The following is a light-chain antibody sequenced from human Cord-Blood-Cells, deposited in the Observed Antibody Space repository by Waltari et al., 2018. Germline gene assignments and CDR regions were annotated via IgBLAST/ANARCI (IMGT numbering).Light chain of an antibody. Sequence: QSALTQPASVSGSPGQSITISCTGTSSDVGSYNLVSWYLQHPGKAPNLMIYEGSKRPSGVSNRFSGSKSGNTASLTISGLQAEDEADYYCCSYAGSSTLVFGGGTKLTVL. CDR2: EGS. V-gene: IGLV2-23*01. CDR1: SSDVGSYNL. CDR3: CSYAGSSTLV. J-gene: IGLJ3*02.